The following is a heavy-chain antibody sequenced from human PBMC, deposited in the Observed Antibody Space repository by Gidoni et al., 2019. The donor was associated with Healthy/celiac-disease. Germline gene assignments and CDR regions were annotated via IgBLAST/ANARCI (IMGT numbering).Heavy chain of an antibody. D-gene: IGHD6-13*01. CDR2: ISGSGGST. CDR1: GFTFRSYA. J-gene: IGHJ6*02. Sequence: EVQLLESGGGLVQPGGSLRLSCAASGFTFRSYAMSWVRQAPGKGLEWFSAISGSGGSTYYADSVKGRFTISRDNSKNTLYLQMNSLRAEDTAVYYCAPDRIAGQPNYYGMDVWGQGTTVTVSS. V-gene: IGHV3-23*01. CDR3: APDRIAGQPNYYGMDV.